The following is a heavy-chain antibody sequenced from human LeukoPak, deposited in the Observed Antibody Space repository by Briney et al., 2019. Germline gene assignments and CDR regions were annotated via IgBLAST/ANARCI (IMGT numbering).Heavy chain of an antibody. CDR2: ITSSSIYI. CDR1: GFTVSSNY. J-gene: IGHJ1*01. V-gene: IGHV3-21*04. Sequence: PGGSLRLSCAASGFTVSSNYMNWVRQAPGKGLEWVSSITSSSIYIYYTDSVKGRFTISRDNSKNTVSLQMNSLRGDDTAVYYCAKDDAWGRYKDWGQGTLVTVS. CDR3: AKDDAWGRYKD. D-gene: IGHD3-16*01.